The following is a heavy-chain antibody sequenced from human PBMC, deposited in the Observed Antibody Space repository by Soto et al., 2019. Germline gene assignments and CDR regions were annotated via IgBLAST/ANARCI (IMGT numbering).Heavy chain of an antibody. V-gene: IGHV1-69*06. J-gene: IGHJ5*02. D-gene: IGHD2-15*01. CDR2: IIPIFGTP. CDR1: GGTFSTYT. CDR3: ARGLECRGYCLDKPTWFGP. Sequence: QVQLVQSGAEVKKSGSSVKVSCKASGGTFSTYTFSWVRQAPGQGLEWMGRIIPIFGTPYYAQKFQGRVTITADKSTSTVYMELSRLGSDDTAVYFCARGLECRGYCLDKPTWFGPWGQGTLVTVSS.